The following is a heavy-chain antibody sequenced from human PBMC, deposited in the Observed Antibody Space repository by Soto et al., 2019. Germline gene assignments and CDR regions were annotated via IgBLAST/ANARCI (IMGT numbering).Heavy chain of an antibody. J-gene: IGHJ3*02. D-gene: IGHD3-10*01. CDR1: VFTCSSYW. V-gene: IGHV3-7*01. Sequence: GPLRLSCAASVFTCSSYWMSWVRQAPGKGLEWVANIKQDGSEKYYVDSVKGRFTISRDSAKNSLYLQMNSLRAEDTAVYYCARDRAGDAFDIWGQGTMVTVSS. CDR2: IKQDGSEK. CDR3: ARDRAGDAFDI.